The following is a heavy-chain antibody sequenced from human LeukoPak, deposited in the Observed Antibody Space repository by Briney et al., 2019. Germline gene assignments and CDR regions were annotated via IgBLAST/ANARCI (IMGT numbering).Heavy chain of an antibody. J-gene: IGHJ5*02. CDR2: IYTSGST. D-gene: IGHD3-3*01. V-gene: IGHV4-61*02. CDR1: VGSISSGSYY. Sequence: SETLSLTCTVSVGSISSGSYYWSWIRQPAGKRLEWIGRIYTSGSTNYNPSLKSRVTISVDTSKNQFSLKLSSVTAADTAVYYCARDPPYYDFWSVSGFDPWGQGTLVTVSS. CDR3: ARDPPYYDFWSVSGFDP.